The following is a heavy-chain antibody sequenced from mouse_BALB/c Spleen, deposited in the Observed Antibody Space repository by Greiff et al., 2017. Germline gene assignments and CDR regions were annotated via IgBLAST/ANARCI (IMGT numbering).Heavy chain of an antibody. Sequence: VQLQQSGGDLVKPGGSLKLSCAASGFTFSSYGMSWVRQTPDKRLEWVATISSGGSYTYYPDSVKGRFTISRDNAKNTLYLQMSSLKSEDTAMYYCARQGGGNYAFDYWGQGTTLTVSS. CDR2: ISSGGSYT. CDR3: ARQGGGNYAFDY. D-gene: IGHD2-1*01. J-gene: IGHJ2*01. V-gene: IGHV5-6*01. CDR1: GFTFSSYG.